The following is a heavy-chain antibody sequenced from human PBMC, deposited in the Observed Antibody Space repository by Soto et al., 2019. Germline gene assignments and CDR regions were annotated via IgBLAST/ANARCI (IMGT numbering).Heavy chain of an antibody. J-gene: IGHJ5*02. CDR1: GGSFSGCS. CDR3: ARDLIRGSDRFDP. CDR2: INHSGST. D-gene: IGHD3-10*01. Sequence: TSETLSLTCAVYGGSFSGCSWTWIRQPPGKGLEWIGEINHSGSTNYNPSLESRVTISIDTSKNQFSLKLSSVTAADTAVYYCARDLIRGSDRFDPWGQGTLVTVSS. V-gene: IGHV4-34*01.